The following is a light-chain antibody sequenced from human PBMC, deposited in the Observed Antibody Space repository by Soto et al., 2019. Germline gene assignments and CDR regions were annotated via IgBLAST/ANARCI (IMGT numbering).Light chain of an antibody. V-gene: IGKV3-11*01. Sequence: EIVLTQSPATLSLSPGERATLSCRASQSVGSYLAWYQQKPGQAPRLLIYDASNRATGIPARFSGSGSGTDFTLTIGSLEPEDFAVYFCQQRSNWLTFGGGNKVEIK. CDR3: QQRSNWLT. CDR1: QSVGSY. J-gene: IGKJ4*01. CDR2: DAS.